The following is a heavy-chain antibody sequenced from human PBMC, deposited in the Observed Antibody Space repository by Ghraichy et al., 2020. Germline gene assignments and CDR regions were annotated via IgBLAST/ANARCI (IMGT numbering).Heavy chain of an antibody. J-gene: IGHJ4*02. D-gene: IGHD2-2*01. CDR2: IKQDGSEK. Sequence: GESLNISCAASGFTFSNYWMSWVRQAPGKGLEWVANIKQDGSEKYYVDSVKGRFTISRDNAKNSLYLQMNSLRAEDTAVYYCARETSTSPYYFDYWGQGTLVTVSS. CDR1: GFTFSNYW. V-gene: IGHV3-7*01. CDR3: ARETSTSPYYFDY.